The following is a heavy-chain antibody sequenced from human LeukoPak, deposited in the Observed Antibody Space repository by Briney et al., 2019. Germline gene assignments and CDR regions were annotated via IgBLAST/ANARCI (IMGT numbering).Heavy chain of an antibody. CDR2: IRSKDFGGTT. Sequence: GGSLSLSCSTSGVTFNDYCFNWVRQAPGKGLEWVGFIRSKDFGGTTEYAASVKGRFTISRDDSKSIAYLQMNSLKTEDTAVYYCTRGYSDYPYWGQGTLVSVSS. J-gene: IGHJ4*02. CDR3: TRGYSDYPY. D-gene: IGHD4-11*01. CDR1: GVTFNDYC. V-gene: IGHV3-49*04.